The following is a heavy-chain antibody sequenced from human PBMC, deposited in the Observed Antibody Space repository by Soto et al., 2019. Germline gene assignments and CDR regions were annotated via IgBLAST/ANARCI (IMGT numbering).Heavy chain of an antibody. V-gene: IGHV3-23*01. Sequence: EAQLLESGGGLVQPGGSLRLSCAASGFTFSRYAMSWVRHAPGKGLEWVSTVTGGGHTTYNADSVNGRLNISRDNSKNTLYLQMHNLRAEDTAIYYCASSSGDLDVYGMDIWGPGTTVTVSS. CDR1: GFTFSRYA. CDR3: ASSSGDLDVYGMDI. J-gene: IGHJ6*02. D-gene: IGHD3-10*01. CDR2: VTGGGHTT.